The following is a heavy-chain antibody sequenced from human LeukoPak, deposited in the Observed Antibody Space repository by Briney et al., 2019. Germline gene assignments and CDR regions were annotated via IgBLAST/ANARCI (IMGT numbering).Heavy chain of an antibody. J-gene: IGHJ4*02. Sequence: PGGSLRLSCAASGFTFSSYGMHWVRQAPGKGLEWVAFIRYDGSNKYYADSVKGRFTISRDNSKNTLYLQMNSLRAEDTAVYYCANIGFDSSGYIDYWGQGTLVTVSS. V-gene: IGHV3-30*02. CDR3: ANIGFDSSGYIDY. CDR1: GFTFSSYG. CDR2: IRYDGSNK. D-gene: IGHD3-22*01.